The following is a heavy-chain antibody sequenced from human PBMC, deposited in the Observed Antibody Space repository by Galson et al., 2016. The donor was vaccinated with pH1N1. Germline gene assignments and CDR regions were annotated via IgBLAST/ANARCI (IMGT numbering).Heavy chain of an antibody. CDR1: GFSLSTSGVG. CDR3: ARISYGDYSDYFDY. V-gene: IGHV2-70*01. Sequence: PALVKPTQTLTLTCTFSGFSLSTSGVGVGWIRQPPGKALEWLALIDWDDDKYYSTSLKTRLTISKDTSKNQVVLTMTNMDPVDTATYYCARISYGDYSDYFDYWGQGTLVTVSS. CDR2: IDWDDDK. J-gene: IGHJ4*02. D-gene: IGHD4-11*01.